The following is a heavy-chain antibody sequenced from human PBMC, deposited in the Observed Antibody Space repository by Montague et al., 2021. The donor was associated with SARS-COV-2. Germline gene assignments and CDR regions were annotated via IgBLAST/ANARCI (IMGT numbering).Heavy chain of an antibody. Sequence: SETLSLTCSVSGGSISGYYWSWIRQPPGKGLQWIGNFDHSGDTKYNPSLKSRATISIDTSKNHFALRLHSVTAADTAVYYCAREFRIELWQTNWYFGLWGRGTLVTVSS. V-gene: IGHV4-59*01. CDR2: FDHSGDT. CDR3: AREFRIELWQTNWYFGL. CDR1: GGSISGYY. J-gene: IGHJ2*01. D-gene: IGHD3-16*01.